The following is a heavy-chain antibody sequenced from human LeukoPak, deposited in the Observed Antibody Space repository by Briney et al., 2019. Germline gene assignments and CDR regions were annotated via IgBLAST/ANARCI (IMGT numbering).Heavy chain of an antibody. CDR2: ISYDGSNK. Sequence: GRSLRLSCAASGFTFSSYGMHWVRQAPGKGLEWVAVISYDGSNKYYADSVKGRFTISRDNSKNTLYLQMNSLRAEDTAVYYCAKDKGSGWYYYYYYYGMDVWGQGTTVTVSS. J-gene: IGHJ6*02. V-gene: IGHV3-30*18. CDR3: AKDKGSGWYYYYYYYGMDV. D-gene: IGHD6-19*01. CDR1: GFTFSSYG.